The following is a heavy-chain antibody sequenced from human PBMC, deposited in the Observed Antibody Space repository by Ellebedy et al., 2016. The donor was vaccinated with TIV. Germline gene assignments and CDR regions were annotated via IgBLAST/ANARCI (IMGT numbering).Heavy chain of an antibody. D-gene: IGHD6-19*01. J-gene: IGHJ4*02. CDR1: GYTFINYD. V-gene: IGHV1-8*01. Sequence: AASVKVPCKTSGYTFINYDINWARQAAGQGLEWVGWVDPKSGKTGYAQKFQGRVTMTRDTSINTAYMELRSLTSDDTAVYYCARDSPLAGNPHHDYWGQGTLVIVSS. CDR3: ARDSPLAGNPHHDY. CDR2: VDPKSGKT.